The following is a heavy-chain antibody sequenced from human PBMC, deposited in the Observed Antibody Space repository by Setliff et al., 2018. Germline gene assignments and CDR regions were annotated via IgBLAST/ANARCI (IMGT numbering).Heavy chain of an antibody. V-gene: IGHV4-34*01. CDR1: GGSFSGYY. CDR2: INHSGST. CDR3: ARGKGSWVLLRWFDP. J-gene: IGHJ5*02. D-gene: IGHD3-10*01. Sequence: SETLSLTCAVYGGSFSGYYWTWIHQPPGKGLEWIGGINHSGSTNYNPSLKSRVTISVDTSKNQFSLKLSSVTAADTAVYYCARGKGSWVLLRWFDPWGQGTLVTVSS.